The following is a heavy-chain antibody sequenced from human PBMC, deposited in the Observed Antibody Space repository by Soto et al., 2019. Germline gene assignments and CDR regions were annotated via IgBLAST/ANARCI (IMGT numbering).Heavy chain of an antibody. D-gene: IGHD2-2*01. CDR2: INHSGST. CDR1: GGSFSGYY. J-gene: IGHJ6*01. CDR3: ARAEYLMDV. Sequence: TETLALTCAVYGGSFSGYYWRWIRQPLGKGMEWIGEINHSGSTNYNPSLKSRVTISVDTSKNQFSLKLSSVTAADTGVYYCARAEYLMDVWGQGNTVTVSA. V-gene: IGHV4-34*01.